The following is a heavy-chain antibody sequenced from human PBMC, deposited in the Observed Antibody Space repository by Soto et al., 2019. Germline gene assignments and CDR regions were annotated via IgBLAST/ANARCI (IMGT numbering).Heavy chain of an antibody. V-gene: IGHV3-30-3*01. CDR3: ARDGRTGTTLPHGGLDQ. D-gene: IGHD3-10*01. CDR1: GFNFRSYA. J-gene: IGHJ4*02. CDR2: ISYDGSNK. Sequence: QVQLMESGGGVVQPGRSLRLSCAASGFNFRSYAIHWVLQAPGKGLEWVAIISYDGSNKFYTDSVKGRFTISRDNSNNTLHLQMNRLRSEDTAVYYCARDGRTGTTLPHGGLDQWGQGTLVTVSS.